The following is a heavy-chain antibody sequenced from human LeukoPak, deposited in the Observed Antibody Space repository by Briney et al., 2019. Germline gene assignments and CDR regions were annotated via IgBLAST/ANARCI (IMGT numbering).Heavy chain of an antibody. CDR3: ARLSSGEAGY. J-gene: IGHJ4*02. D-gene: IGHD6-19*01. CDR2: ISVDSSYI. Sequence: PGGSLRLSCAASGFTFSTHSMNWVRQAPGKGLEWVSSISVDSSYIYYADSVKGRFTISRDNAKNSLYLQMNSLRAEDTAVYYCARLSSGEAGYWGQGTLVTVSS. V-gene: IGHV3-21*01. CDR1: GFTFSTHS.